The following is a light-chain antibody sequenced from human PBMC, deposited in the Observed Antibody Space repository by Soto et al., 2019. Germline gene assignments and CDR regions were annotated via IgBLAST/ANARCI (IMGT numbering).Light chain of an antibody. CDR1: QSVSSSY. CDR3: QQYGSPPLT. Sequence: EIVLTQSPGTLSWSAGERATLSCRASQSVSSSYLAWYQQKHGRAPRLLIYGASNRATGIPDRFSGSGSGTDFTLTISRLEPEDFAVYFCQQYGSPPLTFGQGTKVDIK. V-gene: IGKV3-20*01. CDR2: GAS. J-gene: IGKJ1*01.